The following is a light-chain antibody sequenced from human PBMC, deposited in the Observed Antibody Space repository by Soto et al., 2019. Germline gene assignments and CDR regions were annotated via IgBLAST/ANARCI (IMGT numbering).Light chain of an antibody. J-gene: IGLJ3*02. CDR3: SSYTSSSTHWV. CDR1: SSDVGGYKY. Sequence: QSALTQPASVSGSPGQSITISCTGTSSDVGGYKYVSWYQQHPRKAPKLMIYEVSNRPSGVSTRFSGSKSDNTASLTIAGLRAEDEADYYCSSYTSSSTHWVFGGGTKVTVL. CDR2: EVS. V-gene: IGLV2-14*01.